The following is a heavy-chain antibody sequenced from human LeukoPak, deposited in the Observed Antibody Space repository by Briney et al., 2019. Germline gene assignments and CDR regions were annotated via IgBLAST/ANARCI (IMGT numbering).Heavy chain of an antibody. CDR2: IYYSGST. Sequence: SETLSLTCTVSGGSISSYYWSWIRQPPGKGLEWIGYIYYSGSTNYNPSLKSRVTISVDTSKNQFSLKLSSVTAADTAVYYCARGPEAWYSSGFGYWGQGTLVTVSS. J-gene: IGHJ4*02. D-gene: IGHD6-19*01. V-gene: IGHV4-59*01. CDR1: GGSISSYY. CDR3: ARGPEAWYSSGFGY.